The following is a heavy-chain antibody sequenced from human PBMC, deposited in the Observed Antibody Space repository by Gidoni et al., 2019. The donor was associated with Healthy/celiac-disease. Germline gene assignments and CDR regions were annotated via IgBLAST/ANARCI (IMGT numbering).Heavy chain of an antibody. J-gene: IGHJ4*02. CDR3: TKDIAGSRGYCTGGVCTLFDY. CDR2: ISGSGGRT. V-gene: IGHV3-23*01. CDR1: GLTFRSAP. Sequence: EVQLLESGGGLVQPGGSLRLSCAASGLTFRSAPLSWVRQAPGKGLAWVPAISGSGGRTYYADAVKGRFTISRDNSKNTLYLQMNSLRAEDTAVYYCTKDIAGSRGYCTGGVCTLFDYWGQGNLVTVSS. D-gene: IGHD2-8*02.